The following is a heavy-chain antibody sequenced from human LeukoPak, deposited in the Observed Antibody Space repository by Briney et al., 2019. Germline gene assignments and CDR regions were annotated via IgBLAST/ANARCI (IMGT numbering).Heavy chain of an antibody. CDR2: ISDSGGST. V-gene: IGHV3-23*01. D-gene: IGHD5-12*01. Sequence: GGSLRLSCAASGFTFSSYAMSWVRQAPGKGLEWVSGISDSGGSTYYADSVKGRFTISRENSKNTLYLQMNSLRAEDTAVYYCAKADSGYDWWYFDYWGQGTLVTVSS. J-gene: IGHJ4*02. CDR3: AKADSGYDWWYFDY. CDR1: GFTFSSYA.